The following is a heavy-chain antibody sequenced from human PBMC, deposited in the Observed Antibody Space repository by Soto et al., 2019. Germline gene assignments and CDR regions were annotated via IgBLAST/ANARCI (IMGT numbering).Heavy chain of an antibody. J-gene: IGHJ4*01. CDR3: ARVAVTTYYFDY. Sequence: GSLRLSCAASGFTFTSYWMHWVRQSPGKGLVWVSRINPDGSRTSYADSVKGRFTISRDNAKNTLYLQMNSLGADDTAVYYCARVAVTTYYFDYWGHGTLVTSPQ. CDR1: GFTFTSYW. D-gene: IGHD4-17*01. V-gene: IGHV3-74*01. CDR2: INPDGSRT.